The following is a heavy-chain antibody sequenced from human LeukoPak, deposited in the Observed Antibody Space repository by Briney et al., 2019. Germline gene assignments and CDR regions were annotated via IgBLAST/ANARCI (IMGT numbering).Heavy chain of an antibody. CDR1: GDSLSGYY. Sequence: SETLSLTCAVYGDSLSGYYWSWIRQPPGKGLEWIGYIYYSGSTYYNPSLKSRVTISVDTSKNQFSLKLSSVTAADTAVYYCARGYSNYKDYWGQGTLVTVSS. D-gene: IGHD4-11*01. J-gene: IGHJ4*02. V-gene: IGHV4-30-4*08. CDR3: ARGYSNYKDY. CDR2: IYYSGST.